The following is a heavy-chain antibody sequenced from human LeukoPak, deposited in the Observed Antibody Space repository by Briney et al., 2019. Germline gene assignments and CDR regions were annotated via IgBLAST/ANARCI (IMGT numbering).Heavy chain of an antibody. D-gene: IGHD1-7*01. Sequence: PGGSLRLSCAASGFTFSSYEMNWVRQAPGKGLEWVSTITSGDSTYYADSVKGRFTISRDNSKNTLYLQMNSLRAEDTAVYYCARDSGNYLDAFDIWGQGTMVTVSS. J-gene: IGHJ3*02. CDR1: GFTFSSYE. V-gene: IGHV3-23*01. CDR3: ARDSGNYLDAFDI. CDR2: ITSGDST.